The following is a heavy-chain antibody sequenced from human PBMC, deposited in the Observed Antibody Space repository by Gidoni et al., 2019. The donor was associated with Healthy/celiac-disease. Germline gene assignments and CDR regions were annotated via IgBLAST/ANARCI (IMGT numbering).Heavy chain of an antibody. J-gene: IGHJ4*02. V-gene: IGHV4-34*01. CDR1: GGSFSGYY. Sequence: QVQLQQWGAGLLKPSETLSLTCAVYGGSFSGYYWSWFRQPPGKGLEWIGEINHSGSTNYNPSLKSRVTISVDTSKNQFSLKLSSVTAADTAVYYCARGWRFSSSSLGYWGQGTLVTVSS. CDR3: ARGWRFSSSSLGY. CDR2: INHSGST. D-gene: IGHD6-6*01.